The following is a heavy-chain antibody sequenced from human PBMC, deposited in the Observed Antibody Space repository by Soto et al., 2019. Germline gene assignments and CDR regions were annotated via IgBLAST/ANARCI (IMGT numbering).Heavy chain of an antibody. V-gene: IGHV4-34*01. CDR2: INHSGST. CDR3: ADMRGQWLPRD. J-gene: IGHJ4*02. Sequence: SETLSLTCAVYGGSFSGYYWSWIRQPPEKGLEWIGEINHSGSTNYNPSLKSRVTISVDTSKNQFSLKLSSVTAADTAVYYCADMRGQWLPRDWGQGILVTVSS. D-gene: IGHD6-19*01. CDR1: GGSFSGYY.